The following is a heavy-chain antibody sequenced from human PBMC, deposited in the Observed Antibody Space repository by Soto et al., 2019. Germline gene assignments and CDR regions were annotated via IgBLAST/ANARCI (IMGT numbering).Heavy chain of an antibody. V-gene: IGHV4-39*01. CDR1: GGSIGGNSYY. D-gene: IGHD3-16*01. CDR2: IYYSGTT. CDR3: ARHKGGYYSGVDV. J-gene: IGHJ6*02. Sequence: SETLSLTYTVSGGSIGGNSYYWAWIRQPPGKGLEWIGNIYYSGTTYYNPSLKSRVTISVDTSKNQFSLKLSSVTAADTAVYYCARHKGGYYSGVDVWGQGTTVTVSS.